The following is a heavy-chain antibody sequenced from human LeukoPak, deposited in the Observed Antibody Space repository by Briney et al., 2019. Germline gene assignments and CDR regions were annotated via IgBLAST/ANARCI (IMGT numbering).Heavy chain of an antibody. CDR2: IKHDGSEK. CDR1: GFAFSSFA. Sequence: GGSLRLSCAASGFAFSSFAMGWVRQAPGKGLEWVANIKHDGSEKYYVDSVKGRFTISRDNAKNSLILQMNSLRGEDTAVYYCARALGNSTGDYWGQGTLVTVSS. V-gene: IGHV3-7*04. J-gene: IGHJ4*02. CDR3: ARALGNSTGDY. D-gene: IGHD7-27*01.